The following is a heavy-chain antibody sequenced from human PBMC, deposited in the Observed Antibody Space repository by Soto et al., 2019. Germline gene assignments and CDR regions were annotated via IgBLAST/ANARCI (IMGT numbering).Heavy chain of an antibody. Sequence: ASVKVSCKASGYTFTSYYMHWVRQAPGQGLEWMGIINPSGGSTSYAQKFQGRVTMTRDTSTSTVYMELSSLRSEDTAVYYCARALIVGATLGIFDYWGQGTLVTVS. CDR3: ARALIVGATLGIFDY. J-gene: IGHJ4*02. CDR1: GYTFTSYY. D-gene: IGHD1-26*01. CDR2: INPSGGST. V-gene: IGHV1-46*01.